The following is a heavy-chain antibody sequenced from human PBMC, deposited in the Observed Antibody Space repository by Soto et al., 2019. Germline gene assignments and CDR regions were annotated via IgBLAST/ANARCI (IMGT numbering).Heavy chain of an antibody. J-gene: IGHJ6*02. CDR2: IWCDGSNK. CDR1: GFTFSSYG. V-gene: IGHV3-33*01. CDR3: ARDLTSPSHYGSYGMDV. Sequence: GGSLRLSCAASGFTFSSYGMHWVRQAPGKGLEWVAVIWCDGSNKYYADSVKGRFTISRDNSKNTLYLQMNSLRAEDTAVYYCARDLTSPSHYGSYGMDVWGQGTTVTVSS. D-gene: IGHD3-10*01.